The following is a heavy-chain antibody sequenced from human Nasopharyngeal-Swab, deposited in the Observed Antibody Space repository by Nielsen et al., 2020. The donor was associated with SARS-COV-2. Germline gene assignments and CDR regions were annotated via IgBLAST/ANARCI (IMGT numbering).Heavy chain of an antibody. D-gene: IGHD6-6*01. CDR2: ISWNSGTI. Sequence: GGSLRLSCAASGFTFGDYGMHWVRQAPGKGLEWVSAISWNSGTIGYADSVKGRFTTSRDNAKNSLYLQMDSLRAEDTAVYYCARDWDSSSPGPYYFDYWGQGTLVTVSS. J-gene: IGHJ4*02. CDR1: GFTFGDYG. V-gene: IGHV3-9*01. CDR3: ARDWDSSSPGPYYFDY.